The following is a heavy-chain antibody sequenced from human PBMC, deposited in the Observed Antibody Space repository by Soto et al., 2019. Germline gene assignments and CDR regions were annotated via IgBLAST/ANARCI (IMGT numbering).Heavy chain of an antibody. CDR3: AKVRYSSPMGYYYGMDV. D-gene: IGHD6-19*01. CDR1: RVAFSKFI. CDR2: ILPIFGTA. V-gene: IGHV1-69*01. Sequence: QAQLEQSGGEVKKPGSSVKVSCKASRVAFSKFIVTWVRQAPGLGLEWVGGILPIFGTANYAQKFQGRVTITADESTCTSYMEVNNLRSEDTAVYYCAKVRYSSPMGYYYGMDVWGQGTTVTVSS. J-gene: IGHJ6*02.